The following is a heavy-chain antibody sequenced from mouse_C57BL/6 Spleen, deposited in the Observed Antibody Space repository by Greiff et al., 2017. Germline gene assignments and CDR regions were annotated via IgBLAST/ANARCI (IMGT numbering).Heavy chain of an antibody. CDR3: ARQGYYGSSYTGFDY. V-gene: IGHV5-9*01. CDR1: GFTFSSYT. D-gene: IGHD1-1*01. CDR2: ISGGGGNT. Sequence: EVKVVESGGGLVKPGGSLKLSCAASGFTFSSYTMSWVRQTPEKRLEWVATISGGGGNTYYPDSVKGRFTISRDNAKNTLYLKMSSLRSEDTALYYCARQGYYGSSYTGFDYWGQGTTLTVSS. J-gene: IGHJ2*01.